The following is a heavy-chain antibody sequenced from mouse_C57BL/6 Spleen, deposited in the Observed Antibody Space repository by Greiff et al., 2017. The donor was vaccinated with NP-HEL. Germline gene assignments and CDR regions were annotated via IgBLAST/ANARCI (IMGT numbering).Heavy chain of an antibody. CDR3: ARRQSPPVLATGRAMDY. D-gene: IGHD1-1*02. V-gene: IGHV5-9*01. CDR1: GFTFSSYT. J-gene: IGHJ4*01. CDR2: ISGGGGNT. Sequence: EVMLVESGGGLVKPGGSLKLSCAASGFTFSSYTMSWVRQTPEKRLEWVATISGGGGNTYYPDSVKGRFTITRDNAKNTLYLQMSSLRSEDTALYYCARRQSPPVLATGRAMDYGGQGTSGTVSS.